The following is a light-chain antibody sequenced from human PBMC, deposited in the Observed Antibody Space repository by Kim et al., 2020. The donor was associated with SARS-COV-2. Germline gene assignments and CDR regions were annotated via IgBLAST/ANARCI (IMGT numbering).Light chain of an antibody. CDR2: HNN. CDR1: NSNFGSNP. CDR3: ASWDDSLNGVV. V-gene: IGLV1-44*01. J-gene: IGLJ3*02. Sequence: QSVLTQSPSASGTPGQRVTISCSGSNSNFGSNPVNWYQQLPGTAPKVLIYHNNQRPSGVPDRFSGSKSGTSVFLAISGLQSDDEAHYYCASWDDSLNGVVFGGGTQLTVL.